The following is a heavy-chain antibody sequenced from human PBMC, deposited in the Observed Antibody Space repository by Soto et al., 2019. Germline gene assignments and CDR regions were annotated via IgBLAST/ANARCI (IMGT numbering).Heavy chain of an antibody. J-gene: IGHJ2*01. V-gene: IGHV3-23*01. D-gene: IGHD4-17*01. CDR2: IRGSGGST. Sequence: EVQLLQSGGGLVQPGGSLRLSCAASGFTLSSYAMTWVRQAPGKGLEWVSVIRGSGGSTYYADSVKGRFTISRDNSRNTVYLQMNSLRAEDTAVYFCAKDSDYRDRLFYSFALWGRGTLVTVSS. CDR3: AKDSDYRDRLFYSFAL. CDR1: GFTLSSYA.